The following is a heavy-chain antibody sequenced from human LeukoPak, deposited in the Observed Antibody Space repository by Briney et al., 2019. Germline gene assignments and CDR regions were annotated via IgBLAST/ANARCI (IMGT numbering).Heavy chain of an antibody. CDR2: VSPTSGNT. CDR3: ARGIPQGVDY. D-gene: IGHD2-2*02. Sequence: ASVKVSCKASGYTFTNYDINWVRQAPGQGFEWMGWVSPTSGNTGLTQKFQGRVTMTSDTSKTSVYLELGSPISEDTAVYYCARGIPQGVDYWGQGTLVSVSS. V-gene: IGHV1-8*01. J-gene: IGHJ4*02. CDR1: GYTFTNYD.